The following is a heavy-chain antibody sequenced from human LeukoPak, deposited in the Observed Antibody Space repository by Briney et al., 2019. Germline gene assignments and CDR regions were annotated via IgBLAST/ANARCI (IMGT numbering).Heavy chain of an antibody. V-gene: IGHV1-8*01. CDR2: MNPNSGNT. Sequence: ASVKVSCKASGYTFTSYDINWVRQATGQGLEWMGWMNPNSGNTGYAQKFQGRVTMTRNTSISTAYMEQSSLRSEDTAVYYCARVREQWLGDFDYWGQGTLVTVSS. D-gene: IGHD6-19*01. CDR3: ARVREQWLGDFDY. CDR1: GYTFTSYD. J-gene: IGHJ4*02.